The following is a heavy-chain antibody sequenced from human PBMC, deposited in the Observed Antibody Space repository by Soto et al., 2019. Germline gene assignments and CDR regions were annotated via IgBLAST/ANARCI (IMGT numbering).Heavy chain of an antibody. Sequence: PGGSLRLSCAASGFTFSSYSMNWVRQAPGKGLEWVSSISSSSSYIYYADSVKGRFTISRDNAKNSLYLQMNSLRAEDTAVYYCARDSGYGYVFDYWGQGTLVTVSS. V-gene: IGHV3-21*01. J-gene: IGHJ4*02. CDR2: ISSSSSYI. D-gene: IGHD5-18*01. CDR3: ARDSGYGYVFDY. CDR1: GFTFSSYS.